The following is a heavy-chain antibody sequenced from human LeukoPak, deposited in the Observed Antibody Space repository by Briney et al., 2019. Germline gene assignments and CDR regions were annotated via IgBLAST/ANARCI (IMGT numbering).Heavy chain of an antibody. V-gene: IGHV1-2*02. J-gene: IGHJ5*02. D-gene: IGHD3-10*01. CDR1: GYTFTGYY. Sequence: ASVKVSCKASGYTFTGYYMHWVRQAPGQGLEWMGWINPNGGGTNYAQKFQGRVTMTRDTSISTAYMELSRLRSDDTAVYYCARDGRGIYGSGTLGPWGQGTLVTVSS. CDR2: INPNGGGT. CDR3: ARDGRGIYGSGTLGP.